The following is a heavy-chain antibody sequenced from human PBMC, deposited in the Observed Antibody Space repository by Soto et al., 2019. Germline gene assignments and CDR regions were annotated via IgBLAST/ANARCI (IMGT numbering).Heavy chain of an antibody. V-gene: IGHV1-18*01. CDR2: ISAYNGNT. CDR1: GYTFTSYG. D-gene: IGHD1-26*01. Sequence: QVQLVQSGAEVKKPGASVKVSCKASGYTFTSYGISWVRQAPGQGLEWMGWISAYNGNTNYAQKLQGRVTMTTDTPTSTAYMELRSLRSDDTAVYYCARSPGRRGRGPSLWFDPWGQGTLVTVSS. J-gene: IGHJ5*02. CDR3: ARSPGRRGRGPSLWFDP.